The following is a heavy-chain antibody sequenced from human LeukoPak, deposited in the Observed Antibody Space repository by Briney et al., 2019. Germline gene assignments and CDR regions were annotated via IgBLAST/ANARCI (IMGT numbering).Heavy chain of an antibody. CDR2: ISSSSSTI. CDR3: ARNDAAMVTRKVNWFDP. J-gene: IGHJ5*02. Sequence: GGSLRLSCAASGFTFSSYSMNWVRQAPGKGLEWVSYISSSSSTIYYADSVKGRFTISRDNAKNSLYLQMNSLRAEDTAVYYCARNDAAMVTRKVNWFDPWGQGTLVTVYS. D-gene: IGHD5-18*01. CDR1: GFTFSSYS. V-gene: IGHV3-48*04.